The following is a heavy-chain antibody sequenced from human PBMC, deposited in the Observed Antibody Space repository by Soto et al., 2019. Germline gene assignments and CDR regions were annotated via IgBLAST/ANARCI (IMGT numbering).Heavy chain of an antibody. Sequence: GASVKVSCKVSGYTLTELSMHWVRQAPGKGLEWMGGFDPEDGETIYAQKFQGRVTMTEDTSTDTAYMELSSLRSEDTAVYYCAPVILDSGYDRVDLPSSWAQGPLVPVSS. CDR2: FDPEDGET. D-gene: IGHD5-12*01. CDR1: GYTLTELS. CDR3: APVILDSGYDRVDLPSS. J-gene: IGHJ5*02. V-gene: IGHV1-24*01.